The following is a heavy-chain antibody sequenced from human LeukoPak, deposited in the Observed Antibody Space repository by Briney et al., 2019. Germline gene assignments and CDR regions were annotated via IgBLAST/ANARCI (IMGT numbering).Heavy chain of an antibody. CDR3: ARSASGYDA. V-gene: IGHV3-74*01. Sequence: GGSLRLSCAASGVPFSGYWMHWILQAPGKGLVWVSRIDDDGAGTTYADSVKGRFTISRDNAKNTLYLQMNSLRVEDTAVYYCARSASGYDAWGQGTLVTVSS. CDR2: IDDDGAGT. CDR1: GVPFSGYW. J-gene: IGHJ5*02. D-gene: IGHD5-12*01.